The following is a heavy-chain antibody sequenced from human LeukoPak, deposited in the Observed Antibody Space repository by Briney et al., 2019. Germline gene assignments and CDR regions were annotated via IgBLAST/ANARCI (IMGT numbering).Heavy chain of an antibody. D-gene: IGHD3-3*01. Sequence: GRSLRLSCAASGFTFRSYTMQWVRQAPGKGLEWVAAISYGGSNKNYADSVKGRLTISRDNSKNTLYLQMNSLRAEDTAVYYCARDGSGYDYWGQGTLVTVSS. V-gene: IGHV3-30*01. CDR1: GFTFRSYT. J-gene: IGHJ4*02. CDR3: ARDGSGYDY. CDR2: ISYGGSNK.